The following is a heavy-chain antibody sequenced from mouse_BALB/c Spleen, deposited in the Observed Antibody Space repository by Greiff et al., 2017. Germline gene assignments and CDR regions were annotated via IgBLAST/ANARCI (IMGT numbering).Heavy chain of an antibody. V-gene: IGHV14-1*02. D-gene: IGHD1-1*01. CDR1: GFNIKDYY. CDR2: IDPENGNT. Sequence: VQLKQSGAELVRPGALVKLSCKASGFNIKDYYMHWVKQRPEQGLEWIGWIDPENGNTIYDPKFQGKASITADTSSNTAYLQLSSLTSEDTAVYYCARGLYYYAMDYWGQGTSVTVSS. J-gene: IGHJ4*01. CDR3: ARGLYYYAMDY.